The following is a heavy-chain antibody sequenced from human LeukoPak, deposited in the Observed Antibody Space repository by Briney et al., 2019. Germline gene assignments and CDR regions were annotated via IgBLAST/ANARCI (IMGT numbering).Heavy chain of an antibody. CDR2: ISGSGGST. V-gene: IGHV3-23*01. Sequence: GGSLRLSCAASGFTFSSYEMNWVRQAPGKGLEWVSGISGSGGSTYYADSVKGRFTISRDNTKNTLYLQMNSLRAEDTAVYYCARGSTYSSGWYTGFDYWGQGTLVTVSS. J-gene: IGHJ4*02. CDR3: ARGSTYSSGWYTGFDY. CDR1: GFTFSSYE. D-gene: IGHD6-19*01.